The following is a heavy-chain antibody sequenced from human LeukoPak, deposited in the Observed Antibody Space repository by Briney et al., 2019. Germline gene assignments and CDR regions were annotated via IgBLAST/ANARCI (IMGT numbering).Heavy chain of an antibody. V-gene: IGHV3-30*18. D-gene: IGHD2-15*01. CDR2: ISYDGSNK. CDR3: AKEEFGRWWRDQGNIDY. CDR1: GFTFSSYG. J-gene: IGHJ4*02. Sequence: GGSLRLSCAASGFTFSSYGMPWVRQAPGKGLEWVAVISYDGSNKYYADSVKGRFTISRDNSKNTLYLQMNSLRAEDTAVYYCAKEEFGRWWRDQGNIDYWGQGTLVTVSS.